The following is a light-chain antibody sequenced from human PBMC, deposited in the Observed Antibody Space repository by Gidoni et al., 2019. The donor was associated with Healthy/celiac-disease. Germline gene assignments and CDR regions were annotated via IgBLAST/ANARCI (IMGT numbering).Light chain of an antibody. Sequence: DIQMTQSPSTLSASVGDRVTITCRASQSISSWLSWYQQKPGKAPKLLIYKASSLESGVPSRFSGSGSGTEFTFTLSSLPPDDFATYYCQQYNSYSRFGGGTKVEIK. CDR2: KAS. CDR3: QQYNSYSR. V-gene: IGKV1-5*03. J-gene: IGKJ4*01. CDR1: QSISSW.